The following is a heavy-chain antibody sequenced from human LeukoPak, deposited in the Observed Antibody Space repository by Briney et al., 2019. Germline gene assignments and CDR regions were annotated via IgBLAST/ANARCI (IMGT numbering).Heavy chain of an antibody. V-gene: IGHV3-7*02. D-gene: IGHD3-10*01. CDR3: ARNYGPLEY. Sequence: GGSLRLSCAASGFTFSKSWMTWVRQAPGKGLEWVAHIKEDGSDKYYVDSVKGRFTISRDDTKNSLYLQLTSLRAEDTAVYYCARNYGPLEYWGRGTLLTVSS. CDR2: IKEDGSDK. J-gene: IGHJ4*02. CDR1: GFTFSKSW.